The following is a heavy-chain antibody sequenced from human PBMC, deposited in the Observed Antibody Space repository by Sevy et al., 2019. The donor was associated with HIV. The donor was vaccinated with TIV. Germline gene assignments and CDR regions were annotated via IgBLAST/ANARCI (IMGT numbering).Heavy chain of an antibody. CDR2: IYYSGST. CDR3: AGPLVDTAMANFDY. Sequence: SETLSLTCTVSGGSISSSSYYWGWIRQPPGKGLEWIGSIYYSGSTYYNPSLKSRVTISVDTSKNQFSLKLSSVTAADTAVYYCAGPLVDTAMANFDYWGQGTLVTVSS. D-gene: IGHD5-18*01. CDR1: GGSISSSSYY. V-gene: IGHV4-39*01. J-gene: IGHJ4*02.